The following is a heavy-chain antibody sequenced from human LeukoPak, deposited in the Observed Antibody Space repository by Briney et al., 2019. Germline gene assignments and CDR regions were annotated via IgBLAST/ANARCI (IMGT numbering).Heavy chain of an antibody. CDR2: INPNSGGT. Sequence: ASVKVSCKASGYTFTGYYMHWVRQAPGQGLEWMGWINPNSGGTNYAQKFQGRVAMTRDTSISTAYMELSRLRSDDTAVYYCARAFRAAAGYMDVWGKGTTVTVSS. CDR3: ARAFRAAAGYMDV. D-gene: IGHD6-13*01. J-gene: IGHJ6*03. V-gene: IGHV1-2*02. CDR1: GYTFTGYY.